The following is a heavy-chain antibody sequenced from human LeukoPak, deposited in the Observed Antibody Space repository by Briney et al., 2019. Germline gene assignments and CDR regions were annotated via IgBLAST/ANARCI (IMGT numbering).Heavy chain of an antibody. CDR1: GFTFSSYS. J-gene: IGHJ5*02. CDR3: ARSDQPGGDYCSSTSCYLGWFDP. Sequence: GGSLRLSCAASGFTFSSYSMSWVRQAPGKGLEWVSSISSSSSYIYYADSVKGRFTISRDNAKNSLYLQMNSLRAEDTAVYYCARSDQPGGDYCSSTSCYLGWFDPWGQGTLVTVSS. D-gene: IGHD2-2*01. V-gene: IGHV3-21*01. CDR2: ISSSSSYI.